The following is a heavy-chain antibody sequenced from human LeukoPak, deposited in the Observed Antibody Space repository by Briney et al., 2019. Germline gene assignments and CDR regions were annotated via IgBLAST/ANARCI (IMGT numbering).Heavy chain of an antibody. J-gene: IGHJ4*02. Sequence: ASVKVSCKASGYTFTSYYMHWVRQAPGQGLEWMGIINPSGGSTSYAQKFQGRVTMTRDTSTSTVYMELSSLRSEDTAVYYCARVPSRYCSSTSCYYTDYWGQGTLVTVSS. CDR1: GYTFTSYY. CDR2: INPSGGST. CDR3: ARVPSRYCSSTSCYYTDY. V-gene: IGHV1-46*01. D-gene: IGHD2-2*01.